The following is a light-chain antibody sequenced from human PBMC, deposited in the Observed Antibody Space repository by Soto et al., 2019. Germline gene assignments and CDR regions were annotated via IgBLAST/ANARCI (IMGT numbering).Light chain of an antibody. Sequence: QSALTQPPSASGSPGQSVTISCTGTSSDVGAYNYVSWFQQHPGKAPKFVIFDVSERPSGVPDRFSGSKSGNTAYMTVSGLKAEDEADYYCCSHAGSNTLFGGGTKLTVL. CDR3: CSHAGSNTL. J-gene: IGLJ3*02. CDR2: DVS. CDR1: SSDVGAYNY. V-gene: IGLV2-8*01.